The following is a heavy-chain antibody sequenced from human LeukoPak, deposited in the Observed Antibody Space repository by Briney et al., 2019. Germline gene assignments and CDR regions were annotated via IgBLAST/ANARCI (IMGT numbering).Heavy chain of an antibody. Sequence: GESLKISCKGSGYSFTSYWIGWVRQMPGKGLEWMGIIYPGDSDTRYSPSFQGQVTISADKSISTAYLQWSSLKASDTAMYYCARAFPSSLAARPIDYWGQGTLVTVSS. CDR3: ARAFPSSLAARPIDY. V-gene: IGHV5-51*01. D-gene: IGHD6-6*01. J-gene: IGHJ4*02. CDR1: GYSFTSYW. CDR2: IYPGDSDT.